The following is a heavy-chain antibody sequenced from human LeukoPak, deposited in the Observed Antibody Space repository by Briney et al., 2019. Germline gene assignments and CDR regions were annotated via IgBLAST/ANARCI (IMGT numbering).Heavy chain of an antibody. CDR3: AKDREAVATHYFDC. Sequence: PGGSLRLSCAASGFTFSSYGMHWVRQAPGKGLEWVAVISYDGSTKFSADSVQGRFTIPRDNSKNTLYLHMNSLRAEDTAVYYCAKDREAVATHYFDCWGQGTLVTVSS. V-gene: IGHV3-30*18. CDR1: GFTFSSYG. D-gene: IGHD6-19*01. CDR2: ISYDGSTK. J-gene: IGHJ4*02.